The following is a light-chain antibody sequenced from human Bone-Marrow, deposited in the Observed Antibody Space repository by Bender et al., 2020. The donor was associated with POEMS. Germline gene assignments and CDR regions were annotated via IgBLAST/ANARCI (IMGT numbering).Light chain of an antibody. CDR3: SSYAGSNNLV. CDR2: DDS. V-gene: IGLV3-21*03. Sequence: SYELTQPPSVSVAPGKTARITCGGQDIGSKSVHWFQQKPGQAPVLVVYDDSDRPSGIPERFSGSKSGNTASLTISGLQAEDEADYYCSSYAGSNNLVFGGGTKLTVL. J-gene: IGLJ2*01. CDR1: DIGSKS.